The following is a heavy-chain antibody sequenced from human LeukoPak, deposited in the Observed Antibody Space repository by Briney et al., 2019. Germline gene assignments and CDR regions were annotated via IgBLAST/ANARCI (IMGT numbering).Heavy chain of an antibody. CDR1: GFTFDDYA. V-gene: IGHV3-9*01. J-gene: IGHJ4*02. CDR3: AKGYYGILTGVDY. Sequence: GGSLRLSCAASGFTFDDYAMHWVRQAPGKGLEWVSGISWNSGSIGYADSVKGRFTISRDNAKNSLHLQMNSLRAEDTALYYCAKGYYGILTGVDYWGQGTLVTVSS. D-gene: IGHD3-9*01. CDR2: ISWNSGSI.